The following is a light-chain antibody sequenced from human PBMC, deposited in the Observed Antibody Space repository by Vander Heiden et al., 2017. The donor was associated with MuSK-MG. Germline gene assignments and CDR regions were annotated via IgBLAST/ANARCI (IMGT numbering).Light chain of an antibody. CDR2: LGS. Sequence: DIVMNQSPLPLPVTPGEPASMSCRSSQSLLHSDGYNYLFWFLQKPGQSPQLLIYLGSNRASGVPDRFSGTGSGTDFTLRISRVDAEDVGVYYCMQSVQTPLSFGGGSKVELK. V-gene: IGKV2-28*01. CDR3: MQSVQTPLS. CDR1: QSLLHSDGYNY. J-gene: IGKJ4*01.